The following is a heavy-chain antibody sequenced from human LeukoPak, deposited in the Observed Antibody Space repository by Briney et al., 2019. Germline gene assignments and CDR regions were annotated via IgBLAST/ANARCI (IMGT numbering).Heavy chain of an antibody. CDR1: GGSISSSNW. V-gene: IGHV4-4*02. J-gene: IGHJ4*02. D-gene: IGHD6-13*01. CDR3: ARKMVGGSGSSWYWPFDY. CDR2: IYHSGST. Sequence: PSGTLSLTCAVSGGSISSSNWWSWVRQPPGKGLEWIGEIYHSGSTNYNPSLKSRVTISVDKSKNQFSLKLSSVTAADTAVYYCARKMVGGSGSSWYWPFDYWGQGTLVTVSS.